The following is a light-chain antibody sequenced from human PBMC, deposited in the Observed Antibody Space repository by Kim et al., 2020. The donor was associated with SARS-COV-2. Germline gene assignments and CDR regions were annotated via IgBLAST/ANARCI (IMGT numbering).Light chain of an antibody. V-gene: IGKV1-17*03. CDR3: LQLSSYPLT. CDR2: AAS. J-gene: IGKJ4*01. Sequence: ASGGNRVTITFRASEGISNYVAWFQPKPGKVPKRLIYAASSLQSGVPSRFSGSGSGTEFTLTISSLQPEDFATYYCLQLSSYPLTFGGGTKVDIK. CDR1: EGISNY.